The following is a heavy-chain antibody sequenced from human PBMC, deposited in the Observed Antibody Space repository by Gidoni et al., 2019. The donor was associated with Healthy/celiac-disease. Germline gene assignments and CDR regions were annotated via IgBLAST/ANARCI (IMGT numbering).Heavy chain of an antibody. D-gene: IGHD7-27*01. CDR1: GFTFSSYA. J-gene: IGHJ4*02. CDR2: ISGSGGST. V-gene: IGHV3-23*01. CDR3: AKDTPEPLGYFDY. Sequence: EVQLLESGGGLVQPGGSLRPSCSASGFTFSSYAMSWVRQAPGKGLEWVSAISGSGGSTYYADSVKGRFTISRDNSKNTLYLQMNSLRAEDTAVYYCAKDTPEPLGYFDYWGQGTLVTVSS.